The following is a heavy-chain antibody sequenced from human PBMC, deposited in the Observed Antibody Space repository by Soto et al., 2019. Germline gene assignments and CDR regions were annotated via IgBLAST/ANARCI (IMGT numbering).Heavy chain of an antibody. J-gene: IGHJ4*02. Sequence: PSETLSLTCTVSGGSISSYYWSWIRQPPGKGLEWIGYIYYSGSTNYNPSLKSRVTISVDTSKNQFSLKMSSVTAADTDVYYCARSKGASWSGSPTGFDYWGQGNLVTVSS. V-gene: IGHV4-59*01. CDR3: ARSKGASWSGSPTGFDY. D-gene: IGHD3-3*01. CDR1: GGSISSYY. CDR2: IYYSGST.